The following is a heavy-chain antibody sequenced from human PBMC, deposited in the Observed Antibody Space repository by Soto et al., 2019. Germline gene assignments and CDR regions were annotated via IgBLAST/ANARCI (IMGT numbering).Heavy chain of an antibody. D-gene: IGHD3-22*01. Sequence: EVQLVDSGGVLAQPEGSLRLSCAASGFTFSSYDMNWVRQAPGKGMECISYISSSSNTIYYADSVKGRFTSSRDNAENLLYLQKNILRDEDTAVYYCAIPSGYYDTSGYYGAVYFYGRDVWGQGATVTVSS. CDR3: AIPSGYYDTSGYYGAVYFYGRDV. J-gene: IGHJ6*02. CDR1: GFTFSSYD. V-gene: IGHV3-48*02. CDR2: ISSSSNTI.